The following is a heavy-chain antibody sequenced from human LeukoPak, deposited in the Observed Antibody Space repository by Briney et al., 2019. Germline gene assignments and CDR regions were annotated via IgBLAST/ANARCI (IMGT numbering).Heavy chain of an antibody. CDR1: GYTFTDYY. J-gene: IGHJ5*02. D-gene: IGHD2-21*02. V-gene: IGHV1-2*02. CDR3: ARGKHIVVVTAPNWFDP. CDR2: INPHSGGT. Sequence: ASVKVSCKASGYTFTDYYMHWVRQAPGQGLEWMGWINPHSGGTNYAQKFQGRVTMTRDTSISTVYMELSSLRSEDTAVYYCARGKHIVVVTAPNWFDPWGQGTLVTVSS.